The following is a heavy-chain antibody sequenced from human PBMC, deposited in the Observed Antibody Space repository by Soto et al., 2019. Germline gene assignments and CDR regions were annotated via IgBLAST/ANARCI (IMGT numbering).Heavy chain of an antibody. CDR2: LSFDGNNI. D-gene: IGHD5-18*01. V-gene: IGHV3-30*04. CDR1: GFTFSNYA. J-gene: IGHJ4*02. CDR3: ARGPIGDAAMVTNYFDS. Sequence: PGGSLRLSCAASGFTFSNYAIHWVRQAPGKGLEWVAVLSFDGNNIHYADSVKGRFTVSRDNSKNTLFLQMNSLRPEDTALYYCARGPIGDAAMVTNYFDSWGQGTLATVSS.